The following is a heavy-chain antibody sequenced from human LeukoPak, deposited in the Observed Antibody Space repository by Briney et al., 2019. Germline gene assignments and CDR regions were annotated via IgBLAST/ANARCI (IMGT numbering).Heavy chain of an antibody. J-gene: IGHJ6*02. Sequence: PSETLSLTCTVSGGSISSYYWSWIRQPAGKGLEWIGRIYTSGSTNYNPSLKSRVTMSVDTSKNQFSLKLSSVTAADTAVYYCARAGGEYSSGTYYYYGMDVWGQGTTVTVSS. CDR3: ARAGGEYSSGTYYYYGMDV. D-gene: IGHD6-19*01. CDR1: GGSISSYY. V-gene: IGHV4-4*07. CDR2: IYTSGST.